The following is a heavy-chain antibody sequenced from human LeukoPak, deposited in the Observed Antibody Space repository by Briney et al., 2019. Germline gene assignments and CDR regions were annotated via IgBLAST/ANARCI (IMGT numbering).Heavy chain of an antibody. CDR1: GFTFSTYS. Sequence: GGSLRLSCAASGFTFSTYSMNWVRQAPGKGLEWVANIKQDGSEKYYVDSVKGRFTISRDNAKNSLYLQMNSLRAEDTAVYYCASRGYDYVWGSYRFDYWGQGTLVTVSS. J-gene: IGHJ4*02. D-gene: IGHD3-16*02. CDR3: ASRGYDYVWGSYRFDY. V-gene: IGHV3-7*01. CDR2: IKQDGSEK.